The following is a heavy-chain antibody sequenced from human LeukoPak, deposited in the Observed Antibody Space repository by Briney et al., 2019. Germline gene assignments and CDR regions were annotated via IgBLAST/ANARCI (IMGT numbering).Heavy chain of an antibody. CDR2: ISAYNGNT. Sequence: ASVKVSCKAPGYTLTSYGISWVRQAPGQGLEWMGWISAYNGNTNYAQELQGRVTMTTDTSTSTAYMELRSLRSDDTAVYYCAVDYGDYVSWFDPWGQGTLVTASS. CDR3: AVDYGDYVSWFDP. J-gene: IGHJ5*02. V-gene: IGHV1-18*01. D-gene: IGHD4-17*01. CDR1: GYTLTSYG.